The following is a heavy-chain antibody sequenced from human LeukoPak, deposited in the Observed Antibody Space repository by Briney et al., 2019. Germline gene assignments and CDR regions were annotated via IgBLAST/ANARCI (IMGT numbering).Heavy chain of an antibody. V-gene: IGHV1-18*01. CDR1: GYTFTNYG. CDR3: ARDLTHRRNYDNSGYQIVSAF. CDR2: ISAYNGHT. J-gene: IGHJ4*02. Sequence: ASVTVSCKASGYTFTNYGISWVRQAPGQGLECMGWISAYNGHTKYAQKVQGRVTMTTDTSTTTAYMELRSLRSDDTAVYYCARDLTHRRNYDNSGYQIVSAFWGQGTLVTVSS. D-gene: IGHD3-22*01.